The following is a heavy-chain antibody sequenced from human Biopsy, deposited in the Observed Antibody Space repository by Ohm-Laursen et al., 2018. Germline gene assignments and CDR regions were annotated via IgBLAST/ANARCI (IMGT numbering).Heavy chain of an antibody. CDR1: GGSISDYF. CDR3: TRAGGGKIYGL. CDR2: IYSSGRT. D-gene: IGHD3-16*01. V-gene: IGHV4-4*07. Sequence: SDTLSLTCTVSGGSISDYFWSWIRQPADKGLEYIGRIYSSGRTFYNLSLKSRVTMSVATSDNQFSLKLTSVTAADTALYYCTRAGGGKIYGLWGQGTLVTVSS. J-gene: IGHJ4*02.